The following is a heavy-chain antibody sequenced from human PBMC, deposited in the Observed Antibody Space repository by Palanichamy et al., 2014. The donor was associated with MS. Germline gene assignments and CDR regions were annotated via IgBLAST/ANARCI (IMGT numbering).Heavy chain of an antibody. D-gene: IGHD2-15*01. J-gene: IGHJ4*02. V-gene: IGHV1-69*04. CDR2: IIPIFGIA. CDR3: AAGTRSSGGSRYSLGY. CDR1: GGTFSSYA. Sequence: QVQLVQSGAEVKKPGSSVKVSCKASGGTFSSYAISWVRQAPGQGLEWMGRIIPIFGIANYAQKFRGRVTITADKSTSTAYMELSSLRSEDTAVYYCAAGTRSSGGSRYSLGYWGQGTLVTVSS.